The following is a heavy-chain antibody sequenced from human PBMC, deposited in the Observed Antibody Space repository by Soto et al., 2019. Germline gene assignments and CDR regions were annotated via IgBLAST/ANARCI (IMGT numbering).Heavy chain of an antibody. CDR3: AKDSGYNYGYFRWFDP. V-gene: IGHV4-34*01. Sequence: SETLSLTCAVYGGSFSCYYWTWIRQPPGTGLEWIGEINHSGSTNYNPALKSRVTISVDTSKSQFSLKLSSVTAADTAVYYCAKDSGYNYGYFRWFDPWGQGTLVTVSS. CDR2: INHSGST. J-gene: IGHJ5*02. CDR1: GGSFSCYY. D-gene: IGHD5-18*01.